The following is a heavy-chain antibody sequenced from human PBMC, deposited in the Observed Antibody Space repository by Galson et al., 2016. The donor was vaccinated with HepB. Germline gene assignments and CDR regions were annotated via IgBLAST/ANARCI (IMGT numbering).Heavy chain of an antibody. V-gene: IGHV1-18*04. Sequence: SVKVSCKASGYSFVDYYITWVRQAPGQGLELIGWISTYNGNTNYVQKYQGRVSMTRDFSTNTAYMDLRGLNSGDTAVYFCARWVSLAPRSIDYWGQGPQVTVSS. CDR3: ARWVSLAPRSIDY. CDR2: ISTYNGNT. D-gene: IGHD3-16*02. CDR1: GYSFVDYY. J-gene: IGHJ4*02.